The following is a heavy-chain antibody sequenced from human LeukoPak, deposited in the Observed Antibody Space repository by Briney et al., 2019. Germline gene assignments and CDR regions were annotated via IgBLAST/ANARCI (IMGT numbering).Heavy chain of an antibody. CDR1: GLTFSRQS. V-gene: IGHV3-21*01. J-gene: IGHJ6*03. CDR2: ISSTSTFI. D-gene: IGHD3-22*01. Sequence: AGRSLRLSCAASGLTFSRQSMHWVRQAPGKGLEWVTSISSTSTFIYSADLVKRRFTISRDPAKNSLFLLMNSLRAEDTAIDYCARDYFDSSDYPQTYYYYYMDVWGKGTTVTVSS. CDR3: ARDYFDSSDYPQTYYYYYMDV.